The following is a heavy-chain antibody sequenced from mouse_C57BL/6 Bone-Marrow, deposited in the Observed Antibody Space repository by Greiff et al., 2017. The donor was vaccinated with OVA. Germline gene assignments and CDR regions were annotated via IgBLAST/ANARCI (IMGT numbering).Heavy chain of an antibody. CDR3: VRQGWLLRYWYFDV. J-gene: IGHJ1*03. D-gene: IGHD2-3*01. V-gene: IGHV10-1*01. CDR2: IRSKSNNYAT. Sequence: EVKLMESGGGLVQPKGSLKLSCAASGFSFNTYAMNWVRQAPGKGLEWVARIRSKSNNYATYYAYSVKDRFTISRDDSESMLYLQMNNLKTEDTAMYYCVRQGWLLRYWYFDVWGTGTTVTVSS. CDR1: GFSFNTYA.